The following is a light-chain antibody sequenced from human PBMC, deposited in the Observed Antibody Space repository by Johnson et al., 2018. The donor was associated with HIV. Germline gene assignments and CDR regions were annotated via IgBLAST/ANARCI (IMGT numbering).Light chain of an antibody. CDR2: DNH. Sequence: QSVLTQPPSVSAAPGQKVTISCSGSSSNIGNNYVSWYQQLPGTAPKLLIYDNHKRPSGIPDRFSGSKSGTSAPLAITGLQTGDEADYYCGTWDTSLSVYVFGTGTKVTVL. CDR1: SSNIGNNY. CDR3: GTWDTSLSVYV. J-gene: IGLJ1*01. V-gene: IGLV1-51*01.